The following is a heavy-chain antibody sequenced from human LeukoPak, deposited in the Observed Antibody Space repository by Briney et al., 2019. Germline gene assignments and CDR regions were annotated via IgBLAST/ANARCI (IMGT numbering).Heavy chain of an antibody. Sequence: HPGGSLRLSCAASGFTFSNYAMHWVRQAPGKGLEYVSAISSNGATTYYANSVKGRFTVSRDNSKDTLYLQMGSLRAEDMAVYYCARDLIVGTFDPWGQGTLVTVSS. CDR2: ISSNGATT. J-gene: IGHJ5*02. CDR3: ARDLIVGTFDP. CDR1: GFTFSNYA. V-gene: IGHV3-64*01. D-gene: IGHD3-22*01.